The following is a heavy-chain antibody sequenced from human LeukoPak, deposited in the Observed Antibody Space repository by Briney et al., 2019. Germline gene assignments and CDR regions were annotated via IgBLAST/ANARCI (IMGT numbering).Heavy chain of an antibody. Sequence: KTGGSLRLSCAASGFTFSSYTMNWVRQAPGKGLEWVSSISSSSSYIFYADSVKGRFTISRDNAKNSLYLQMNSLRAEDTAVYHCARGLGDHGGYYGGYWGQGTLVTVSS. CDR1: GFTFSSYT. CDR3: ARGLGDHGGYYGGY. CDR2: ISSSSSYI. D-gene: IGHD3-3*01. V-gene: IGHV3-21*01. J-gene: IGHJ4*02.